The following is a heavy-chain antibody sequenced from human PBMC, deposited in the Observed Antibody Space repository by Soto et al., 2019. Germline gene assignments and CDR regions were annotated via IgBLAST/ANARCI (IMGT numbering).Heavy chain of an antibody. V-gene: IGHV4-61*08. J-gene: IGHJ4*01. CDR2: ISYTGDT. D-gene: IGHD3-22*01. Sequence: QVQLQESGPGLLKPLETLSLICSVSGGSVSTAAYDWNWIRQSPGTGLEWIGYISYTGDTNHNPSLTSRVNISLDMSKNQFSLTLRSVTAEDTDVYFCARGPLYSADTRGHYYRGPFDSWGLGSLVTVSS. CDR3: ARGPLYSADTRGHYYRGPFDS. CDR1: GGSVSTAAYD.